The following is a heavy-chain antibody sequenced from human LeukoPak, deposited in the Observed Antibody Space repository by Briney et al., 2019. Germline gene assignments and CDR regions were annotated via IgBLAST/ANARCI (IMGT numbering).Heavy chain of an antibody. J-gene: IGHJ4*02. V-gene: IGHV4-59*01. CDR3: ARLVPETASLDY. CDR1: GGSISRNY. D-gene: IGHD6-6*01. Sequence: SETLSLTCTVSGGSISRNYWNWIRQPPGKGLEWIGYIYYTGSTKYNPSLESRVTVSVDTSKNQFSLKLSSVSAADTAVYYCARLVPETASLDYWGQGTLVTVSS. CDR2: IYYTGST.